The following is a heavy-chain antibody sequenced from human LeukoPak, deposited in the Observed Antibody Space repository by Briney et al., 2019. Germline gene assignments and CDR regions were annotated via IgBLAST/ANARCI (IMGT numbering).Heavy chain of an antibody. CDR3: ARGLGRGYYYYYMDV. CDR1: GFSFSRYW. J-gene: IGHJ6*03. Sequence: GGSLRLSCAASGFSFSRYWMSWVRQAPGKGLEWVANIKQDGSEKYYVDSVKGRFTISRDNARESLYLRMSSLRVEDTAVYYCARGLGRGYYYYYMDVWGKGTTVTVSS. V-gene: IGHV3-7*01. CDR2: IKQDGSEK.